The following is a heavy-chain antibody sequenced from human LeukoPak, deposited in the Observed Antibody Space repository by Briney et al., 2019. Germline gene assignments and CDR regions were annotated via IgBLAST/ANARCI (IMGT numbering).Heavy chain of an antibody. J-gene: IGHJ5*01. D-gene: IGHD2-15*01. V-gene: IGHV3-30*01. Sequence: PGRSLRLSCAASGFTFSSYAMHWVRQAPGKGLEWVAVISYDGSNKYYADSVKGRFTISRDNSKNTLYLQMNSLRAEDTAVYYCARGYCSGGSCYSWTNNWFDSWGQGTLVTVSS. CDR3: ARGYCSGGSCYSWTNNWFDS. CDR1: GFTFSSYA. CDR2: ISYDGSNK.